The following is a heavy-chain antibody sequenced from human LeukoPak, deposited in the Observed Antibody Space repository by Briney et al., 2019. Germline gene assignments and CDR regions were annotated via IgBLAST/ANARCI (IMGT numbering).Heavy chain of an antibody. V-gene: IGHV3-74*01. D-gene: IGHD1-14*01. CDR1: GLTLSTYW. J-gene: IGHJ4*02. CDR2: INNDGTAT. CDR3: VRDSNLSFDY. Sequence: GGSLRLSCAASGLTLSTYWMHWVRQAPGKGLVWVSHINNDGTATTYADSVKGRFTISRDNAKNTLYLQMDGLRAEDTAVYYCVRDSNLSFDYWGQGALVTVSS.